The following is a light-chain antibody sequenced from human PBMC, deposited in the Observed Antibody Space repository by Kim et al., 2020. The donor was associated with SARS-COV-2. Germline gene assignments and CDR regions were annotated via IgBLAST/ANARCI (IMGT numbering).Light chain of an antibody. J-gene: IGKJ2*01. CDR2: TAS. CDR3: QQSHSIPHT. V-gene: IGKV1-39*01. CDR1: QTISDY. Sequence: AVGDRVTITCRASQTISDYLNWYQQKPGQAPKLLIYTASSLQNGVPSRFSGSGSGTEFTLTISSLHPDDFESYYCQQSHSIPHTFGQGTKLEI.